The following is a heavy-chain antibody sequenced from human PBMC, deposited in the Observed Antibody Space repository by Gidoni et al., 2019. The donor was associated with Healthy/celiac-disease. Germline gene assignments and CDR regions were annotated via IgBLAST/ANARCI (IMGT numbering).Heavy chain of an antibody. CDR1: GYNCTSYG. V-gene: IGHV1-18*01. J-gene: IGHJ5*02. Sequence: QVKLVQSGAEVKKPGASVKVSCKASGYNCTSYGISWVRQAPGQGLEWMGWIGAYNGYTNYAPKLQGTVTMPTATSTSTAYMELRSLRSDDTAVYYCARVPADIVVVPAAFDCFDPWGQGTLVTVSS. CDR3: ARVPADIVVVPAAFDCFDP. CDR2: IGAYNGYT. D-gene: IGHD2-2*01.